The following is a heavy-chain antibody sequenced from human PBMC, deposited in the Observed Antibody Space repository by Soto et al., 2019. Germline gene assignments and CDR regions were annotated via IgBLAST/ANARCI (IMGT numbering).Heavy chain of an antibody. CDR1: GFTFSTFA. CDR3: ARADGDGSSGWYPTGRDV. V-gene: IGHV3-23*04. CDR2: ISARGGAT. Sequence: EVQLVESGGGLVQPGGSLRLSCAASGFTFSTFAMSWVRQAPGKGLGWVSAISARGGATYYADSVKGRFTISRDNSKNTLSLQMNTLRAEDTAIYYGARADGDGSSGWYPTGRDVWGQGTTVTVSS. J-gene: IGHJ6*02. D-gene: IGHD6-19*01.